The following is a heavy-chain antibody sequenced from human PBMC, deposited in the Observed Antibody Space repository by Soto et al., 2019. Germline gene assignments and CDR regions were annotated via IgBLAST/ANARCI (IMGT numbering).Heavy chain of an antibody. Sequence: EVQLVESGGCLIQPGGSLRLSCAASGFTVSSDYMSWVRQAPGKGLEWVSVVYAGGFTYYADSVRGRFTISRDNSKNTLYLQMNSLRVEDTAVYYCARGQSSDWEQPVNWGQGTLVTVSS. CDR2: VYAGGFT. J-gene: IGHJ4*02. CDR3: ARGQSSDWEQPVN. D-gene: IGHD6-19*01. CDR1: GFTVSSDY. V-gene: IGHV3-53*01.